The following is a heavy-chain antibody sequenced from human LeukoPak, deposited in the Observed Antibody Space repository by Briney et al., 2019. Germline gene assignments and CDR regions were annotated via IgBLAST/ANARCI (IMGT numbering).Heavy chain of an antibody. CDR2: ISSSSSYI. D-gene: IGHD6-13*01. J-gene: IGHJ4*02. V-gene: IGHV3-21*01. CDR3: AREGRGEQQLDLFDY. Sequence: GGSLRLSCTASGFTLSSYEMNWVRLAPGKGLEWVSSISSSSSYIYYADSVKGRFTISRDNAKNSLYLQMNSLRAEDTAVYYCAREGRGEQQLDLFDYWGQGTLVTVSS. CDR1: GFTLSSYE.